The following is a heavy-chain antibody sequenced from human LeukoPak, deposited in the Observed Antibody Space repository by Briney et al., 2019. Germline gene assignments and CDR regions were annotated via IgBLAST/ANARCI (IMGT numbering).Heavy chain of an antibody. CDR2: IYTSGST. Sequence: PSQTLSLTCTVSGGSINSGNYYWSWIRQPAGKGLEWIGRIYTSGSTNSHPSLRTRVTISVDTSRNQFSLKLGSVTAADTAVYYCARGASYDADDAFDIWGQGTMVTVSS. J-gene: IGHJ3*02. D-gene: IGHD3-3*01. CDR3: ARGASYDADDAFDI. V-gene: IGHV4-61*02. CDR1: GGSINSGNYY.